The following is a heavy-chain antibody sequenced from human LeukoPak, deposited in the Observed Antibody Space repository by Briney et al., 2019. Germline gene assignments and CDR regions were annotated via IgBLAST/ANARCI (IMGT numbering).Heavy chain of an antibody. Sequence: SQTLSLTCTVSGGSISSGGYYWGWIRQPPGKGLEWIGSIYHSGSTYYNPSLKSRVTISVDTSKNQFSLKLSSVTAVDTAVYYCAREFLDYGGNRDAFDIWGQGTMVTVSS. CDR2: IYHSGST. D-gene: IGHD4-23*01. J-gene: IGHJ3*02. CDR3: AREFLDYGGNRDAFDI. V-gene: IGHV4-39*07. CDR1: GGSISSGGYY.